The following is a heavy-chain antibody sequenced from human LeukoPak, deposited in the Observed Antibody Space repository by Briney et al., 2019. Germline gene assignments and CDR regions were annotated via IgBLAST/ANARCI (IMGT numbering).Heavy chain of an antibody. CDR3: AKIVTSTSTY. D-gene: IGHD2-2*01. J-gene: IGHJ4*02. CDR1: GFTFSSYA. Sequence: PGGSLRLSCAASGFTFSSYAMSWVRQAPGKGLEWVSSISGSGAYIYYADSVKGRFTISRDNSRNTLYLQMNSLRAEDTAVYYCAKIVTSTSTYWGQGTLVTVSS. CDR2: ISGSGAYI. V-gene: IGHV3-23*01.